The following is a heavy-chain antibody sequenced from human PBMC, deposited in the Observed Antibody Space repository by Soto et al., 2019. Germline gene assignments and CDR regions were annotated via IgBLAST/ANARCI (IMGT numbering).Heavy chain of an antibody. CDR1: GFTFRSYA. Sequence: EVPLLESGGGLVQPGGSLRLSCAASGFTFRSYAMSWVRQAPGRGLECVSSIDGSGAGANYADSVKGRFTISRDNSKNTLDLQMNSLRAEDTAVYYCANGDILTGSKEGWDYWGQGTLVTVSS. CDR2: IDGSGAGA. J-gene: IGHJ4*02. D-gene: IGHD3-9*01. CDR3: ANGDILTGSKEGWDY. V-gene: IGHV3-23*01.